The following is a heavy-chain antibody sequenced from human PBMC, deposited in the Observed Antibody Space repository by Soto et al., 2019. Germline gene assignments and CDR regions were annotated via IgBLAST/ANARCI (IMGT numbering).Heavy chain of an antibody. Sequence: QVQLVESGGGVVQSGTSLRLSCAASGFPFSSYGMHWVRQAPGKGLEWVAQISYDGSNRFYADSVKGRFTSSRDNSKNTLYLQMSSLKAEDTAVYYCAGGQYYFDYCGQGTVLSVSS. CDR1: GFPFSSYG. CDR2: ISYDGSNR. J-gene: IGHJ4*02. D-gene: IGHD2-15*01. V-gene: IGHV3-30*03. CDR3: AGGQYYFDY.